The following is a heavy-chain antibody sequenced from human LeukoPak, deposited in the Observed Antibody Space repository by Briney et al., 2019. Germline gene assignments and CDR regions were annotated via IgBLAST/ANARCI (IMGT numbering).Heavy chain of an antibody. V-gene: IGHV3-23*01. CDR2: ISGSGGST. CDR1: GFKFSDFSDYS. D-gene: IGHD3-9*01. J-gene: IGHJ4*02. CDR3: AKGTLRYFDWLLPFDY. Sequence: GGSLRLSCAASGFKFSDFSDYSMNWVRQAPGKGLEWVSAISGSGGSTYYADSVKGRFTISRDNSKNTLYLQMNSLRAEDTAVYYCAKGTLRYFDWLLPFDYWGQGTLVTVSS.